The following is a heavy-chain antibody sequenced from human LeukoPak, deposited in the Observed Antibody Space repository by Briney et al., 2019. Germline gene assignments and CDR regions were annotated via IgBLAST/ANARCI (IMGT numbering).Heavy chain of an antibody. J-gene: IGHJ4*02. CDR1: GDSISSRSYY. D-gene: IGHD2-21*02. Sequence: SETLSLTCTVSGDSISSRSYYWGWIRQPLGKGLEWIGSIYYSGSTYYNPSLKSRVTISVDTSKNQFSLKLSSVTAADTAVYYCARQFCGGDYYSYYFDYWGQGTLVTVSS. V-gene: IGHV4-39*01. CDR3: ARQFCGGDYYSYYFDY. CDR2: IYYSGST.